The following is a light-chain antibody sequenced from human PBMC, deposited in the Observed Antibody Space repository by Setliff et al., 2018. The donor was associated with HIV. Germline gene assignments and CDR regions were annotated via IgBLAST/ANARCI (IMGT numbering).Light chain of an antibody. V-gene: IGLV3-21*04. CDR2: YDS. J-gene: IGLJ1*01. CDR1: NIGSKS. CDR3: QVWDSSSDHSYV. Sequence: SYDLTQPPSVSVAPGKTARIICGGNNIGSKSVHWYQQKPGQAPVLVIYYDSDRPSGIPERFSGSKSGNTATLTISRVEAGDEADYYCQVWDSSSDHSYVFGTGTKVTVL.